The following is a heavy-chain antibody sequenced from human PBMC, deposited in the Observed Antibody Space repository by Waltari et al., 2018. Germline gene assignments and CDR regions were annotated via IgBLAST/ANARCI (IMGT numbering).Heavy chain of an antibody. J-gene: IGHJ4*02. CDR2: FDPEDGEK. CDR3: ATVDGLTVLQGEFDY. V-gene: IGHV1-24*01. CDR1: GSTLTKLS. D-gene: IGHD4-4*01. Sequence: QVQLVQSGTEVKKPGASVTVSCKVSGSTLTKLSMHWVRQAPGKGLEWMGGFDPEDGEKVSAQRFQGRLTLTEDTSTDTAYMELSTLRSEDTAVYYCATVDGLTVLQGEFDYWGQGILVTVSS.